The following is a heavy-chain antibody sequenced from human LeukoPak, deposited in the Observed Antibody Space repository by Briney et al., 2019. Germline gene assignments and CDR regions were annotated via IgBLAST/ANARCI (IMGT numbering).Heavy chain of an antibody. V-gene: IGHV3-30-3*01. Sequence: GRSLRLSCEASGFTFSSYAMYWVRQAPGKGLEWVAVISYDGSNKYYADSVKGRFTISRDNSKNTLYLQMNSLRGEDTAVYYCARDWASRFDPWGQGTLVTVSS. J-gene: IGHJ5*02. D-gene: IGHD3-16*01. CDR1: GFTFSSYA. CDR2: ISYDGSNK. CDR3: ARDWASRFDP.